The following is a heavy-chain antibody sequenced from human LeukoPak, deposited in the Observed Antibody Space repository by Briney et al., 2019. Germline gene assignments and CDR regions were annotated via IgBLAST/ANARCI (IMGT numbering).Heavy chain of an antibody. CDR1: GFTLSDHW. V-gene: IGHV3-74*03. CDR3: VKGGHKLDIQTTHYYYGLDV. J-gene: IGHJ6*02. CDR2: VESDASRT. Sequence: GGFLRLSCVASGFTLSDHWMYWVRQGPSRGLAHVSRVESDASRTTYADSVEGRFTISRDDAKNTMYLQMNSLRVEDTAVYYCVKGGHKLDIQTTHYYYGLDVWGQGTTVAVS. D-gene: IGHD5-12*01.